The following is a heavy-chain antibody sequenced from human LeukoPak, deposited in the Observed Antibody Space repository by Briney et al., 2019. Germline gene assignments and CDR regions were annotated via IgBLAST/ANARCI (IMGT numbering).Heavy chain of an antibody. Sequence: SETLSLTCTVSGGSISSSYWSWVRQPPGKGLEWIGYVYYSGSTSYNPSLKSRVTISLDTSKNQFSLKLSSVNTADTAVYYCARSSGWSDYWGQGTLVTVSS. D-gene: IGHD6-19*01. J-gene: IGHJ4*02. CDR2: VYYSGST. CDR3: ARSSGWSDY. V-gene: IGHV4-59*01. CDR1: GGSISSSY.